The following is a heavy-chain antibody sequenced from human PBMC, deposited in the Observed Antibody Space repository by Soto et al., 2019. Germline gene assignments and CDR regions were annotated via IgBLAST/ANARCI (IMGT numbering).Heavy chain of an antibody. V-gene: IGHV3-13*01. CDR1: GCTFSNYD. CDR3: RKGAQGSDH. CDR2: IGTAGDT. Sequence: GSLRLSWVASGCTFSNYDMHWVRQVPGKGLDWVSGIGTAGDTYYSDSVKGRFTMYRENASNSLYLQMNSLRAGDTADYYGRKGAQGSDHWVQRTLVTGAS. J-gene: IGHJ4*02.